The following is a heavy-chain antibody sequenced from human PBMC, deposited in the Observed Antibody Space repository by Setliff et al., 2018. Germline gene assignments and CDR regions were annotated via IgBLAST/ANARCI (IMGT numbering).Heavy chain of an antibody. CDR1: GGSISSYY. D-gene: IGHD6-19*01. Sequence: SETLSLTCTVSGGSISSYYWSWIRQPAGKGLEWIGHIYIGGSANYNPSLKSRVTMSIDTSKNQFSPKLNSVTAADMAVYYCAREQWLGPPGYYYMDVWAKGATVTVSS. V-gene: IGHV4-4*07. CDR2: IYIGGSA. CDR3: AREQWLGPPGYYYMDV. J-gene: IGHJ6*03.